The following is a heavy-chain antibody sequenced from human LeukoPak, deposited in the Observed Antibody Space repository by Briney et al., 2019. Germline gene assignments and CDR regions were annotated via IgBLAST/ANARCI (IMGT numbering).Heavy chain of an antibody. J-gene: IGHJ2*01. Sequence: SETLSLTCTVSGDSIRSSSSYWSWIRQPPGKGLECIGYIYYSGSTNYNPSLKSRVTISVDTSKNHFSLNLSSVTAADTAVYYCARRVRAYCSGGSCYDDWYFDLWGRGTLVTVSS. D-gene: IGHD2-15*01. V-gene: IGHV4-61*03. CDR2: IYYSGST. CDR3: ARRVRAYCSGGSCYDDWYFDL. CDR1: GDSIRSSSSY.